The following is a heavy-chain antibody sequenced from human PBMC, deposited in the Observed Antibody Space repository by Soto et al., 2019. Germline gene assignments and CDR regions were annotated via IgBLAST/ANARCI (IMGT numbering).Heavy chain of an antibody. CDR1: GFTFSDYY. Sequence: QVQLVESGGGLVKPGGSLRLSCAASGFTFSDYYMNWIRQAPGKGLEIISYISSSGATIYYADSVKGRFTISRDNAKNSLYLQMNNLRAEDTAVYFCARYYAESDPGYRLRWSGQDSWGQGTLVTVSS. V-gene: IGHV3-11*01. CDR3: ARYYAESDPGYRLRWSGQDS. D-gene: IGHD3-3*01. J-gene: IGHJ4*02. CDR2: ISSSGATI.